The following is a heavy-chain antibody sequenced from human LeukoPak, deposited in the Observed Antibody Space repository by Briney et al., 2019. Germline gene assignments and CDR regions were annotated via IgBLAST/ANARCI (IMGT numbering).Heavy chain of an antibody. CDR3: ASNFQSYHFDY. V-gene: IGHV1-69*06. J-gene: IGHJ4*02. D-gene: IGHD3-10*01. Sequence: GASVKVSFTASGGTFSIYAISWVRQAPGQGLEWMGGIIPIFGTANYAQKFQGRVTITADKATSTAYMELSSLRSEDTAVYYCASNFQSYHFDYWGQGTLVTVSS. CDR1: GGTFSIYA. CDR2: IIPIFGTA.